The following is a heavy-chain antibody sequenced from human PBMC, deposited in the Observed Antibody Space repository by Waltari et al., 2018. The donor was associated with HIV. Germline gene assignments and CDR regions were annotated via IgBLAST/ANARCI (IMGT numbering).Heavy chain of an antibody. CDR3: ARGDIVVVPAATPDAFYYYGMDV. J-gene: IGHJ6*02. Sequence: QVQLQQWGAGLLQPSATLSLPCAAHGGSFRGLYPTWTRQPPVTGPCWFGEINHRGSTNYNPSLKSRVTISVDTSKNQFSLKLSSVTAADTAVYYCARGDIVVVPAATPDAFYYYGMDVWGQGTTVTVSS. D-gene: IGHD2-2*01. CDR2: INHRGST. V-gene: IGHV4-34*01. CDR1: GGSFRGLY.